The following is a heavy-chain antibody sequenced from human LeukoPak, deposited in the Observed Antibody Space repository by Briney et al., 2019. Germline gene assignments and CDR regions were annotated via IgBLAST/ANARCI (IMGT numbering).Heavy chain of an antibody. CDR1: GYTLTELS. CDR2: FDPEDGET. V-gene: IGHV1-24*01. D-gene: IGHD3-16*01. CDR3: ATVYTPPHYVWGSYSRRGFDY. Sequence: ASVKVSCKVSGYTLTELSMHWVRQAPGKGLEWMGGFDPEDGETIYAQKFQGRVTMTEDTSTDTAYMELSSLRSEDTAVYYCATVYTPPHYVWGSYSRRGFDYWGQGTLVTVSS. J-gene: IGHJ4*02.